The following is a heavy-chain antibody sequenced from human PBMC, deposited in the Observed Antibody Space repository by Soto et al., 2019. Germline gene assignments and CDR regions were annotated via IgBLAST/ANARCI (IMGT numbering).Heavy chain of an antibody. D-gene: IGHD3-10*01. CDR3: ARGAPGVNDY. V-gene: IGHV4-30-2*01. J-gene: IGHJ4*02. Sequence: QRQLQESGSGLVKPSQTLSLTCAVSGGSISSGGYSWSWIRQPPGKGLEWIGYIYHSGSTYYNPYRKSRVTISVARSKNQFYLKLSSVTAADTDVYSCARGAPGVNDYWGQGTLVTVSS. CDR2: IYHSGST. CDR1: GGSISSGGYS.